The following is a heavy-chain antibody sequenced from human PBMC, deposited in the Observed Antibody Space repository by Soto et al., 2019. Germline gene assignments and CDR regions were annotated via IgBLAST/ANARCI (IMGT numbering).Heavy chain of an antibody. CDR2: IYHSGST. V-gene: IGHV4-30-2*01. Sequence: QLQLQESGSGLVKPSQTLSLTCAVSGGSISSGGYSWSWIRQPPGKGLEWIGYIYHSGSTYYTPSPXRXCTISVDRSKNQFSRQLSSVTAADTAVYYCARVPGLWGRGTLVTVSS. J-gene: IGHJ2*01. CDR3: ARVPGL. CDR1: GGSISSGGYS.